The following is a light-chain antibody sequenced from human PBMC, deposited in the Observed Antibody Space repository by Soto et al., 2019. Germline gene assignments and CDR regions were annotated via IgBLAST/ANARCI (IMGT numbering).Light chain of an antibody. CDR1: QYVSVRF. Sequence: IVLTQSPGTLSLYPGESATLSCRASQYVSVRFLAWYQQKPGQAPRLLIYGASDRATGIPDRFTGSGSGTDFTLTINRLEPEDFAVYFCQQYGSSPQTFGQGTKVDIK. CDR3: QQYGSSPQT. V-gene: IGKV3-20*01. CDR2: GAS. J-gene: IGKJ1*01.